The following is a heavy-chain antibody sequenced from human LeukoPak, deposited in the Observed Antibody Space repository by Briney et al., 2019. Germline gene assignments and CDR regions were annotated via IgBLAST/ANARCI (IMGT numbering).Heavy chain of an antibody. J-gene: IGHJ4*02. V-gene: IGHV3-7*01. D-gene: IGHD3-22*01. CDR3: ARAHYSSFDY. Sequence: GGSLRLSCAASGFTFRDYWMSWVRQAPGKGLEWVANIKEDGSEKHYVDSVKGRFTISRDNAKNSLYLQSLYLQMNSLRAEDTAVYYCARAHYSSFDYWGQGTLVTVSS. CDR1: GFTFRDYW. CDR2: IKEDGSEK.